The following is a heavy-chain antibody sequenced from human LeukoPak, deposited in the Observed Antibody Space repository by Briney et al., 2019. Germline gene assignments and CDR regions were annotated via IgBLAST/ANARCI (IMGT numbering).Heavy chain of an antibody. CDR3: AKDLVTEYNIFDY. Sequence: QAGGSLRLSCATSEFTFSAYAMHWIRQAPGRGLEWVAFVRYGGIIKYYADSVKGRFTISRDNSKNTLYLQMNSLRPEDTAVYYCAKDLVTEYNIFDYWGQGTLVTVSS. J-gene: IGHJ4*02. D-gene: IGHD4-23*01. V-gene: IGHV3-30*02. CDR2: VRYGGIIK. CDR1: EFTFSAYA.